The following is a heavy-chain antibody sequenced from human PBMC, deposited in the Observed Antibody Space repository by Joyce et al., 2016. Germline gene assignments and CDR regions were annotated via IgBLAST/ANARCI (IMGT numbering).Heavy chain of an antibody. CDR1: GLGFGNIW. J-gene: IGHJ4*02. CDR3: AAAGN. V-gene: IGHV3-7*01. Sequence: EVQVVASGGDLAQPGGSLRLSCSVSGLGFGNIWMTWVRQAQGKGLEWVATINKDGSQKYYVDSVKGRFTISRDNNRNSLSLQMDSLRVEDTALYYCAAAGNWGQGALVIVSS. CDR2: INKDGSQK. D-gene: IGHD6-25*01.